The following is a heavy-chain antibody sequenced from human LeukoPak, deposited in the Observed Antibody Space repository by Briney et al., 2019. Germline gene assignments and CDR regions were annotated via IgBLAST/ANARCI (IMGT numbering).Heavy chain of an antibody. V-gene: IGHV4-4*07. J-gene: IGHJ4*02. CDR1: GCSISSHY. CDR2: FYTSGSN. Sequence: SETLTLTCTVSGCSISSHYWRWIRQPAGKALEWVGRFYTSGSNNYNPSLKSRITMSVDTSKNQFSLRLSSVTAADTAVYYCARDGYSYGYPVLDYWGQGTLVTVSS. CDR3: ARDGYSYGYPVLDY. D-gene: IGHD5-18*01.